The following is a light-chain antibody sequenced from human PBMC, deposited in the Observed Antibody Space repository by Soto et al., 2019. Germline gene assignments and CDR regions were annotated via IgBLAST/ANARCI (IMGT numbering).Light chain of an antibody. Sequence: QSALTQPASGSGAHGQSITITCTGTSSDVGGFNSVSWYQLRPGTAPKLILYDVVDRPSGVSYRFSGSKSGNTASLTISGLQAADEADYFCSSYTSTMTNVFGSGTKVTVL. CDR3: SSYTSTMTNV. CDR2: DVV. V-gene: IGLV2-14*03. CDR1: SSDVGGFNS. J-gene: IGLJ1*01.